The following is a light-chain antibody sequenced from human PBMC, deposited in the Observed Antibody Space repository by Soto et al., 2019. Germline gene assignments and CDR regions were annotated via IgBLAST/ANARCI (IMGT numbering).Light chain of an antibody. CDR1: GRDIGAYDY. V-gene: IGLV2-14*01. CDR3: SSYTSSSTLVV. CDR2: GVK. Sequence: QSALTQPASVSGSPGQSITISCTGSGRDIGAYDYVSWYQQHPGKAPKLIIYGVKNRPSGVSNRFSASKSAFTASLTISGLQTEDEADYYCSSYTSSSTLVVFGGGTKLTVL. J-gene: IGLJ2*01.